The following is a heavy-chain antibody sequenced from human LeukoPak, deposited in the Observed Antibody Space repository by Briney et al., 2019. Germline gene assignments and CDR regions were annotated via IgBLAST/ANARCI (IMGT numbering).Heavy chain of an antibody. J-gene: IGHJ4*02. V-gene: IGHV1-46*01. Sequence: GASVKVSCKASGYTFTSYYMHWVRQAPGQGLEWMGIINPSGGSTSYAQKFQGRVTMTRDTSTSTVYMELSSLRSEDTAVYYCATGLILQVGATRGPGYWGQGTLVTVSS. CDR2: INPSGGST. D-gene: IGHD1-26*01. CDR3: ATGLILQVGATRGPGY. CDR1: GYTFTSYY.